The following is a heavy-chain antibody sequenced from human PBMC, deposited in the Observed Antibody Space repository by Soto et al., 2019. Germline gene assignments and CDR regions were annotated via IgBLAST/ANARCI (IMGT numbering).Heavy chain of an antibody. Sequence: KPSETLSLTCTVSGGSISSYYWSWIRQPAGKGLEWIGRIYTSGSTNYNPSLKSRVTMSVDTSKNQFSLKLSSVTAADTAVYYCARAGAYSSSSPWFDPWGQGTLVTVSS. D-gene: IGHD6-6*01. CDR3: ARAGAYSSSSPWFDP. CDR1: GGSISSYY. J-gene: IGHJ5*02. V-gene: IGHV4-4*07. CDR2: IYTSGST.